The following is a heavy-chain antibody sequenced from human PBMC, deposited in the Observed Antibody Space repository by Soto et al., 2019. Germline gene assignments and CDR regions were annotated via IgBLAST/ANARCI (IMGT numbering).Heavy chain of an antibody. V-gene: IGHV3-23*01. CDR3: AKPQYYYDSSGYYFDY. D-gene: IGHD3-22*01. CDR2: ISGTGTSI. Sequence: PGGSLRLSCSASGFTFSSYSMNWVRQAPGKGLEWVSDISGTGTSIYYSDSVKGRFTISRDNAKNTLYLQMNSLRAEDTAVYYCAKPQYYYDSSGYYFDYWGQGTLVTVSS. CDR1: GFTFSSYS. J-gene: IGHJ4*02.